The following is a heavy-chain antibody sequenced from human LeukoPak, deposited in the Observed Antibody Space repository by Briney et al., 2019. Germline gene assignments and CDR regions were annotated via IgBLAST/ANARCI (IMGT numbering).Heavy chain of an antibody. Sequence: SETLSLTCTVSGASISNYYWSWIRQPPGKGLEWIGYIYYSGSTNYNPSLNSRVTISVDKSKSQLSLKLSSVTAADTAVYYCARDRGYLDGFDIWGPGTMVTVSS. D-gene: IGHD3-10*01. CDR2: IYYSGST. CDR3: ARDRGYLDGFDI. J-gene: IGHJ3*02. V-gene: IGHV4-59*01. CDR1: GASISNYY.